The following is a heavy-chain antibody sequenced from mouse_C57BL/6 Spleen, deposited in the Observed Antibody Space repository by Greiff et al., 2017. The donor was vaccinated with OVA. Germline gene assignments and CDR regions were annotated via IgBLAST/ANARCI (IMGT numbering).Heavy chain of an antibody. CDR2: IDPSDSET. CDR1: GYTFTSYW. CDR3: ARGMGYDYDDGFDY. D-gene: IGHD2-4*01. V-gene: IGHV1-52*01. J-gene: IGHJ2*01. Sequence: QVQLQQSGAELVRPGSSVKLSCKASGYTFTSYWMHWVKQRPIQGLEWIGNIDPSDSETHYNQKFKDKATLTVDKSSSTAYMQLSSLTSEDSAVYYCARGMGYDYDDGFDYWGQGTTLTVSS.